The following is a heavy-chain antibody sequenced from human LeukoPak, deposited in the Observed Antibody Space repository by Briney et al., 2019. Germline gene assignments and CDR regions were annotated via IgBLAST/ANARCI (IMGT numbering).Heavy chain of an antibody. Sequence: PGGSLRLSCAASGFTFSGSAMHWVRQASGKGLEWVGRIRSKANSYATAYAASVKGRFTISRDDSKNTAYLQMNSLKTEDTAVYYCTTPDDCSGGSCYSLFYYYYMDVWGKGTTVTVSS. CDR3: TTPDDCSGGSCYSLFYYYYMDV. D-gene: IGHD2-15*01. J-gene: IGHJ6*03. CDR1: GFTFSGSA. CDR2: IRSKANSYAT. V-gene: IGHV3-73*01.